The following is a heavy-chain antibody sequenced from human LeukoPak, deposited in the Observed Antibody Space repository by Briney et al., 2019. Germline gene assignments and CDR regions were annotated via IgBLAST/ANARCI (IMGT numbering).Heavy chain of an antibody. V-gene: IGHV3-23*01. D-gene: IGHD4-17*01. CDR2: ISGSGGST. Sequence: PGGSLRLSCAASGFTFSSYAMSWVCQAPGKGLEWVSAISGSGGSTYYADSVKGRFTISRDNSKNTLYLQMNSLRAEDTAVYYCAKAKGSAVTTTGDAFDIWGQGTMVTVSS. CDR3: AKAKGSAVTTTGDAFDI. CDR1: GFTFSSYA. J-gene: IGHJ3*02.